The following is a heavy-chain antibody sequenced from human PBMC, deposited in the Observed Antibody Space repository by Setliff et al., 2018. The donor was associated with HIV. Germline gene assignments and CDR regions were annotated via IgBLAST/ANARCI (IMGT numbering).Heavy chain of an antibody. CDR2: ISSSSNTI. J-gene: IGHJ6*03. V-gene: IGHV3-48*01. CDR1: GFTFSSYS. D-gene: IGHD3-16*01. CDR3: AGQWGPYYMDV. Sequence: PGGSLRLSCAASGFTFSSYSMNWVRQTPGKGLEWISYISSSSNTIYYADSVKGRFTISRDNAKNSLYLQMNSLRAEDTAMYYCAGQWGPYYMDVWGKGTTVTVSS.